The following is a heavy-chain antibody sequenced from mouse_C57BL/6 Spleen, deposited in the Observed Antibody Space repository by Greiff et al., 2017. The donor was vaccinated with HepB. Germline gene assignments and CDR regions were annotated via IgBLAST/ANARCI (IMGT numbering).Heavy chain of an antibody. V-gene: IGHV5-6*01. CDR1: GFTFSSYG. J-gene: IGHJ3*01. CDR2: ISSGGSYT. Sequence: EVQLVESGGDLVKPGGSLKLSCAASGFTFSSYGMSWVRQTPDKRLEWVATISSGGSYTYYPDSVKGRFTISRDNAKDTLYLQMSGLKSEDTAMFYCARDYGSSYPDWGQGTLVTVSA. D-gene: IGHD1-1*01. CDR3: ARDYGSSYPD.